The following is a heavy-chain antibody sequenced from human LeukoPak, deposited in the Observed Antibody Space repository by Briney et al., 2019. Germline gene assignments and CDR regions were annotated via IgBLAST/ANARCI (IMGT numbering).Heavy chain of an antibody. V-gene: IGHV4-59*13. J-gene: IGHJ3*02. CDR3: ARDCGGDSYLGAFDI. Sequence: SETLSLTCSVSGGSIHTYYWNWIRQPPGKGLEWIGNVYYSGTTYYNPSLKSRLTISVDTSKNQFSLKLNSVTAADTAVYFCARDCGGDSYLGAFDIWGQGTVVTVSS. D-gene: IGHD2-21*02. CDR1: GGSIHTYY. CDR2: VYYSGTT.